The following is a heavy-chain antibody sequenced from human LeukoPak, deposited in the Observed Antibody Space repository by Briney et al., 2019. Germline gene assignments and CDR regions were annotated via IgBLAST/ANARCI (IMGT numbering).Heavy chain of an antibody. Sequence: PGGSLRLSCAASGFTFSGYAMHWVRQAPGKGLEWVAVIWYDGSNKYYADSVKGRFTISRDNSKNTLYLQMNSLRAEDTAVYYCARDCTNGVCYQFDYWGQGTLVTVSS. J-gene: IGHJ4*02. CDR1: GFTFSGYA. CDR2: IWYDGSNK. D-gene: IGHD2-8*01. CDR3: ARDCTNGVCYQFDY. V-gene: IGHV3-30*04.